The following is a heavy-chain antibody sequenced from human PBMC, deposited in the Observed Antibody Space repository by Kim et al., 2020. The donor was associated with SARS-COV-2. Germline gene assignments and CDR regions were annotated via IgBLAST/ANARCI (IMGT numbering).Heavy chain of an antibody. CDR1: GFTFSSYA. J-gene: IGHJ4*02. D-gene: IGHD6-13*01. CDR3: ARDQGSSWTLDY. CDR2: ISYDGSNK. Sequence: GGSLRLSCAASGFTFSSYAMHWVRQAPGKGLEWVAVISYDGSNKYYADSVKGRFTISRDNSKNTLYLQMNSLRAEDTAVYYCARDQGSSWTLDYWGQGTLVTVSS. V-gene: IGHV3-30*04.